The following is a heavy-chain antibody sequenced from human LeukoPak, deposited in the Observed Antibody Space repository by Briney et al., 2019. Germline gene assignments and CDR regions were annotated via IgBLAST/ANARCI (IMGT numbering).Heavy chain of an antibody. CDR1: GVSISSHY. CDR3: AKTNSYGTRVFGY. V-gene: IGHV4-34*01. D-gene: IGHD5-18*01. Sequence: SETLSLTCTVSGVSISSHYWSWIRQPPGKGLEWIGEINHSGSTNYNPSLKSRVTMSVDTSKNQFSLKLSSVTAADTAVYYCAKTNSYGTRVFGYWGQGILVTVSS. J-gene: IGHJ4*02. CDR2: INHSGST.